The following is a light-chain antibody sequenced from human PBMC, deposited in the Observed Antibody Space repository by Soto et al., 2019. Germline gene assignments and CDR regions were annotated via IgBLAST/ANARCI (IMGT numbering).Light chain of an antibody. Sequence: QSVLTQPASVSGSPGQSITISCTGISSDVGGYNYVSWYQQHPGEAPKLIIFEVSDRPSGVSNRFSGSKSGNTASLTISGLQSEDEADYYCSSYRGSSTYVFGPGTKLTVL. CDR3: SSYRGSSTYV. CDR1: SSDVGGYNY. J-gene: IGLJ1*01. CDR2: EVS. V-gene: IGLV2-14*01.